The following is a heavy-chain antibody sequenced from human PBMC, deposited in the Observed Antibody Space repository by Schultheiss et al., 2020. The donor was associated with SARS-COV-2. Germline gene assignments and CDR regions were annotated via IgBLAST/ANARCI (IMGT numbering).Heavy chain of an antibody. J-gene: IGHJ4*02. V-gene: IGHV1-69*04. CDR2: IIPILGIA. CDR1: GGTFSSYA. Sequence: SVKVSCKASGGTFSSYAISWVRQAPGQGLEWMGRIIPILGIANYAQKFQGRVTITADKSTSTAYMELSSLRSEDTAVYYCAMIAAAGLFDYWGQGTLVTVSS. CDR3: AMIAAAGLFDY. D-gene: IGHD6-13*01.